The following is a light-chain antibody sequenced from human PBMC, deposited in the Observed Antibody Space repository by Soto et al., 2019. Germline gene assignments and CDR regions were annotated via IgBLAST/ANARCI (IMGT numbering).Light chain of an antibody. V-gene: IGKV1-5*01. Sequence: DIQMTQSPSTLSASVGDRVTITCRASQSVSSWLAWYQQRPGKAPKLLIYDAFSLESGFPSRFSGSGSGTEFTLTLISLQPDDFATYYCHQYNSYSPTFGQGTKLDIK. CDR2: DAF. J-gene: IGKJ2*01. CDR3: HQYNSYSPT. CDR1: QSVSSW.